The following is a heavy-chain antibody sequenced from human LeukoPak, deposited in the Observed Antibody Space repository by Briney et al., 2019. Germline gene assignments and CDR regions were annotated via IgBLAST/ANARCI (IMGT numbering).Heavy chain of an antibody. CDR1: GYTFTGYY. D-gene: IGHD3-10*01. CDR2: INPNSGGT. CDR3: ASAPYYYGSGRYAFDY. Sequence: ASVKVSCKASGYTFTGYYMHWVRQAPGQGLEWMGWINPNSGGTNYAQKFQGRVTMTRDTSISTAYMELSRLRSDDTAVYYCASAPYYYGSGRYAFDYWGQGTLVTVSS. J-gene: IGHJ4*02. V-gene: IGHV1-2*02.